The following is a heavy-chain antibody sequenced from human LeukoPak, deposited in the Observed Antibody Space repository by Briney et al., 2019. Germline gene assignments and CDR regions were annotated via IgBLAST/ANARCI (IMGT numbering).Heavy chain of an antibody. Sequence: ASVKVSCKTSENTFTDYYLHWVRQAPGQGLEWMGWIHPNSGGTKSAQKFQGRVTMTRDTSISTAYMELGRLRSDDTAVYYCARELGGSYYQDSWGQGTLVTVSS. D-gene: IGHD1-26*01. CDR1: ENTFTDYY. V-gene: IGHV1-2*02. CDR3: ARELGGSYYQDS. J-gene: IGHJ4*02. CDR2: IHPNSGGT.